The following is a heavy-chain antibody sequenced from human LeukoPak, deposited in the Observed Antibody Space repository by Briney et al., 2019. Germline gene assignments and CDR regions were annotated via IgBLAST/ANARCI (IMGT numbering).Heavy chain of an antibody. CDR2: ISWNSGSI. Sequence: PGGSLRLSCAASGFTFSSYSMNWVRQAPGKGLEWVSGISWNSGSIGYADSVKGRFTISRDNAKNSLYLQMNSLRAEDTALYYCAKDSTYYDSSGPPADYWGQGTLVTVSS. CDR3: AKDSTYYDSSGPPADY. V-gene: IGHV3-9*01. CDR1: GFTFSSYS. J-gene: IGHJ4*02. D-gene: IGHD3-22*01.